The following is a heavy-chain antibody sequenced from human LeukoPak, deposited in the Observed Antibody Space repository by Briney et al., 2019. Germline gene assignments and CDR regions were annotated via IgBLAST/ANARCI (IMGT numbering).Heavy chain of an antibody. V-gene: IGHV3-21*01. CDR2: ITSTSTYI. J-gene: IGHJ4*02. Sequence: GRSLRLSCAASGFTFSSYTFKWVRQAPGKGLEWVASITSTSTYIYYASSVQGRFAVSRDNASNSLYLQMNSLRAEDTAVFYCVRRGPNNSGLDYWGQGTLVTVSS. CDR3: VRRGPNNSGLDY. CDR1: GFTFSSYT. D-gene: IGHD5-12*01.